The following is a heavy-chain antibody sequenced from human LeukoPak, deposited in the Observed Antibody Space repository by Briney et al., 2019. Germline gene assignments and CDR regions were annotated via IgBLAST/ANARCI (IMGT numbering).Heavy chain of an antibody. J-gene: IGHJ3*02. D-gene: IGHD6-13*01. CDR2: ISSSGSTI. V-gene: IGHV3-11*01. CDR1: GFTFSDYY. CDR3: ARDCSAAIAAAGTAGAFDI. Sequence: GGSLRLSCAASGFTFSDYYMSWIRQAPGKGLEWVSYISSSGSTIYYADSVKGRFTIPRDNAKNSLYLQMNSLRAEDTAVYYCARDCSAAIAAAGTAGAFDIWGQGTMVTVSS.